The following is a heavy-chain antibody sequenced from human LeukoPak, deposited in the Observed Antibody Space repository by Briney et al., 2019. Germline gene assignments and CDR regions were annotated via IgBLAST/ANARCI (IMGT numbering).Heavy chain of an antibody. CDR3: AKPTVAGRVNDAFDI. J-gene: IGHJ3*02. CDR1: GFTFSSHS. V-gene: IGHV3-23*01. Sequence: GGSLRLSCAASGFTFSSHSMNWVRQAPGKGLEWVSAISTSGDSTYYADSVKGRFTISRDSSKNTVYLQMNSLRAEDTAVYYCAKPTVAGRVNDAFDIWGQGTMVTVSS. D-gene: IGHD6-19*01. CDR2: ISTSGDST.